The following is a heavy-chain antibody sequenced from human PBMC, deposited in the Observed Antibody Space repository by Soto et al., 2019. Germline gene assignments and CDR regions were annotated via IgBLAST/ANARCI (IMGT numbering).Heavy chain of an antibody. V-gene: IGHV1-18*04. Sequence: WASVKFSCTATGYTFTNHGISWVRQAPGQGLERLGWISGHNGNTKYAQRLKGRVTMTADTSTSTAYMELRSLRSDDTAVYYCARDLYPLAYYCDFWGQGTLVTVSS. CDR2: ISGHNGNT. CDR1: GYTFTNHG. D-gene: IGHD2-8*01. CDR3: ARDLYPLAYYCDF. J-gene: IGHJ4*02.